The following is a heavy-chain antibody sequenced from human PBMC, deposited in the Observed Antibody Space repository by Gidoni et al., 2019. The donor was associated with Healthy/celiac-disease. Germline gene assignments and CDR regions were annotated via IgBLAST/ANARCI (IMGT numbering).Heavy chain of an antibody. Sequence: QVQLVQSGAEVKKPGASVKVSCKASGYTFPGYYMHWVRQAPGQGLEWMGWINPNSGGTNYAQKFQGRVTMTRDTSISTAYMELSRLRSDDTAVYYCARGVIGPFQAVVVAADNWFDPWGQGTLVTVSS. D-gene: IGHD2-15*01. CDR2: INPNSGGT. J-gene: IGHJ5*02. CDR1: GYTFPGYY. CDR3: ARGVIGPFQAVVVAADNWFDP. V-gene: IGHV1-2*02.